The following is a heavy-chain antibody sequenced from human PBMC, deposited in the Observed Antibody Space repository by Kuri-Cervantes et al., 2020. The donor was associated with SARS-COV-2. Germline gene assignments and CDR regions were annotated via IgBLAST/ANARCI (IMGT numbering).Heavy chain of an antibody. J-gene: IGHJ5*02. CDR1: GGTFSSYA. D-gene: IGHD3-3*01. CDR3: ARSPLGVVTHHWFDP. V-gene: IGHV1-69*05. Sequence: SVKVSCKASGGTFSSYAISWVRQAPGQGLEWMGGIIPIFGTANYAQKFQGRVTITTDESTSTAYMELSSLRSEDTAVYYCARSPLGVVTHHWFDPWGQGTLVTVFS. CDR2: IIPIFGTA.